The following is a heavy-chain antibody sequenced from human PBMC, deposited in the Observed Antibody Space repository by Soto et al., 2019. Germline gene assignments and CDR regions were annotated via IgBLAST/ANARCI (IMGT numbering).Heavy chain of an antibody. J-gene: IGHJ4*02. CDR3: ARIGGYHGPLDY. CDR1: GEYISNGYY. CDR2: TYHRGST. V-gene: IGHV4-38-2*01. D-gene: IGHD6-25*01. Sequence: LSLTCAVSGEYISNGYYWAWIRQPPGKWLEWIGYTYHRGSTNYSPSLRSRVAISLDTSENQFSLKVNSVTAADTAVYYCARIGGYHGPLDYWGQGTPVTVSS.